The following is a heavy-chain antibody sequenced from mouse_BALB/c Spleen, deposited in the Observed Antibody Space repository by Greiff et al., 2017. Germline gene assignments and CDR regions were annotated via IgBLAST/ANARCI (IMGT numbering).Heavy chain of an antibody. J-gene: IGHJ4*01. CDR3: ARIYYDYADAMDY. CDR1: GFSLTSYG. V-gene: IGHV2-2*02. CDR2: IWSGGST. Sequence: QVQLQQSGPGLVQPSQSLSITCTVSGFSLTSYGVHWVRQSPGKGLEWLGVIWSGGSTDYNAAFISRLSISKDNSKSQVFFKMNSLQANDTAIYYCARIYYDYADAMDYWGQGTSVTVSS. D-gene: IGHD2-4*01.